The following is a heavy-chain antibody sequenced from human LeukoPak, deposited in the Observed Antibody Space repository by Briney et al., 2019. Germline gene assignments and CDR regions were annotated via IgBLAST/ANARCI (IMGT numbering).Heavy chain of an antibody. Sequence: GGTVRLSCAASGFTFSSYGMHWVRQAPGRGLEWVAFISFDGSNEYYADSVKGRFTISRDNSKNTVYLQMNSLRAEDTAVYYCAKGLLLWFGAYGLDVWGQGSTVTVSS. CDR2: ISFDGSNE. V-gene: IGHV3-30*18. CDR3: AKGLLLWFGAYGLDV. D-gene: IGHD3-10*01. CDR1: GFTFSSYG. J-gene: IGHJ6*02.